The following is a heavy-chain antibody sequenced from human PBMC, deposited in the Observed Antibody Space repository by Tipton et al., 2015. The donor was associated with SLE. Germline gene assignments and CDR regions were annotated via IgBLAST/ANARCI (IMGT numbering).Heavy chain of an antibody. CDR2: IYHSGST. CDR1: GYSISSGYY. V-gene: IGHV4-38-2*02. D-gene: IGHD2-2*02. CDR3: AREAIGGGWFDP. Sequence: TLSLTCAVSGYSISSGYYWGWIRQPPGKGLEWIGSIYHSGSTYYNPSLKSRVTISVDTSKNQFSLKLSSVTAADTAVYYCAREAIGGGWFDPWGQGTLVTVSS. J-gene: IGHJ5*02.